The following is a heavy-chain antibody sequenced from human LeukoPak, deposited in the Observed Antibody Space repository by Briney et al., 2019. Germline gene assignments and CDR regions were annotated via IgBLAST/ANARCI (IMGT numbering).Heavy chain of an antibody. J-gene: IGHJ4*02. CDR1: GYTFTSYA. D-gene: IGHD5-18*01. CDR3: ARESASVDTAIPLGY. V-gene: IGHV7-4-1*02. CDR2: INTNTGNP. Sequence: ASVKVSCKASGYTFTSYAMNWVRQAPGQGLEWMGWINTNTGNPTYAQGFTGRFVFSLDTSVSTAYLQISSLKAEDTAVYYCARESASVDTAIPLGYWGQGTLVTVSS.